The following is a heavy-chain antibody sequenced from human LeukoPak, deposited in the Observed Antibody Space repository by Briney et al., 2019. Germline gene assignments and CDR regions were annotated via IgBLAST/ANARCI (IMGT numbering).Heavy chain of an antibody. CDR2: IYYSGST. CDR1: GGSIRSYY. CDR3: ARDRDDYVWGSYRIFDY. D-gene: IGHD3-16*02. Sequence: SETLSLTCAVSGGSIRSYYWSWIRQPPGKGLEWIGSIYYSGSTNYNPSLKSRVSISVDTSKNQFSLKLNSVTAADTAVYYCARDRDDYVWGSYRIFDYWGQGTLVTVSS. V-gene: IGHV4-59*01. J-gene: IGHJ4*02.